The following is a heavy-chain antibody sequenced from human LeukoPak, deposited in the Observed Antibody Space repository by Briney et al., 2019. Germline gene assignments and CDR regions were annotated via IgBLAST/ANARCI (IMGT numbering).Heavy chain of an antibody. CDR1: GFTFSDYW. J-gene: IGHJ3*02. CDR3: ARVSNYIFDI. V-gene: IGHV3-7*01. Sequence: PGGSLRLSCGVSGFTFSDYWMTWVRQAPGNGLEWLASIKPDGSEAYYVDSVKGRFTISRDNAKNSLYLQMNSLRAEGTAVYFCARVSNYIFDIWGQGTMVIVSS. CDR2: IKPDGSEA. D-gene: IGHD5-24*01.